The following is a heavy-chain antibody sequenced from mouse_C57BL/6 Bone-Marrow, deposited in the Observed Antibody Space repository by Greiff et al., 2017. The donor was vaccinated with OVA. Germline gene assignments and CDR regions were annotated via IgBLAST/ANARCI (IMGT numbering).Heavy chain of an antibody. V-gene: IGHV5-6*02. Sequence: DVKLVESGGDLVKPGGSLKLSCAASGFTFSSYGMSWVRQTPDKRLEWVATISSGGSYTYYPDSVKGRFTISRDNAKNTLYLQMSSLKSEDTAMYYCARHSILYYFDYWGQGTTLTVSS. CDR3: ARHSILYYFDY. D-gene: IGHD2-10*02. J-gene: IGHJ2*01. CDR2: ISSGGSYT. CDR1: GFTFSSYG.